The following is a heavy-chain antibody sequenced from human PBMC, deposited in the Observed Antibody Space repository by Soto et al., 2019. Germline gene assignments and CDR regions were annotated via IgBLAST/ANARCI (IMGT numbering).Heavy chain of an antibody. CDR1: GFTFSDYY. Sequence: QVQLVESGGGLVKPGGSLRLSCAASGFTFSDYYMSWIRQAPGKGLEWVSYISSSGSTIYYADSVKGRFTISRDNPKNALYLQMNSLWAEDTAVYYCARYSGSYYEGVVTPNAYWYFGLWGRGTLVTVSS. CDR2: ISSSGSTI. J-gene: IGHJ2*01. D-gene: IGHD1-26*01. CDR3: ARYSGSYYEGVVTPNAYWYFGL. V-gene: IGHV3-11*01.